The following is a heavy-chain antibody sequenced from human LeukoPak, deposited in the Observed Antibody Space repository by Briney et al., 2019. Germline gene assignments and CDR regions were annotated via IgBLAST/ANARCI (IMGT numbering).Heavy chain of an antibody. CDR2: ISYDGSNK. CDR3: ARAARKCSSTSCYTAYFDY. Sequence: GGSLRLSCAASGFTFSSYAMHWVRQAPGKGLEWVAVISYDGSNKYYADSVKGRFTISRDNSKNTLYLQMNSLRAEDTAVYYCARAARKCSSTSCYTAYFDYWGQGTLVTVSS. J-gene: IGHJ4*02. V-gene: IGHV3-30-3*01. CDR1: GFTFSSYA. D-gene: IGHD2-2*02.